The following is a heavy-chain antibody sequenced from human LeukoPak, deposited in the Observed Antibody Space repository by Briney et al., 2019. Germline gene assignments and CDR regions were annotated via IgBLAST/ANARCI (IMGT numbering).Heavy chain of an antibody. CDR3: ARDYRSSSGRSIDY. Sequence: PGGSLRLSCAASGFTFSNYWMSWVRQAPGKGLEWVANVKQDGSGKYYVDSVKGRFTISRDNAKNSLYLQMNSLRTEDTAVYYCARDYRSSSGRSIDYWGQGTLVTVSS. V-gene: IGHV3-7*01. J-gene: IGHJ4*02. CDR2: VKQDGSGK. CDR1: GFTFSNYW. D-gene: IGHD6-6*01.